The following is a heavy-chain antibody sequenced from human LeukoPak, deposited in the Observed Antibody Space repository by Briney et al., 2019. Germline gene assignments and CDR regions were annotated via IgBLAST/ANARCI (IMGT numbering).Heavy chain of an antibody. CDR1: RFTFSDYY. V-gene: IGHV4-4*07. Sequence: PGGSLRLSCAASRFTFSDYYMSWIRQPAGKGLEWIGRIYTSGSTNYNPSLKSRVTISVDTSKNQFSLKLSSVTAADTAVYYCARDFYGGKGPHYYYMDVWGKGTTVTVSS. J-gene: IGHJ6*03. CDR2: IYTSGST. D-gene: IGHD4-23*01. CDR3: ARDFYGGKGPHYYYMDV.